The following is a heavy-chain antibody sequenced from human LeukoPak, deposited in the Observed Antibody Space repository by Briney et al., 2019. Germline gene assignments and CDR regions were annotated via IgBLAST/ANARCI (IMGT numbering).Heavy chain of an antibody. CDR1: GGSISGYY. J-gene: IGHJ4*02. CDR3: ARHGSSYSFDC. V-gene: IGHV4-59*08. CDR2: ITYSGST. Sequence: PSETLSLTCTVSGGSISGYYWSWIRQPPGKGLVWIDYITYSGSTNYNPSLKSRVTMSVDTSKNQFSLRLSSVTAADTAVYYCARHGSSYSFDCWGQGTLVTVSS. D-gene: IGHD6-13*01.